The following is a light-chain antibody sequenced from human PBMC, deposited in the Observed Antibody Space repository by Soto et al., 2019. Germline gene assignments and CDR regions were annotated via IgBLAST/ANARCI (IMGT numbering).Light chain of an antibody. CDR1: QSVSSSY. CDR2: GAS. V-gene: IGKV3-20*01. CDR3: QQYGSSLIT. Sequence: VLTQSPGTLSLSPGERATLSCRASQSVSSSYLAWYQQKPGQAPRLLIYGASSRATGIPDRFSGSGSGTDLTLTISRLEPEDFAVYYCQQYGSSLITFGQGTRLEI. J-gene: IGKJ5*01.